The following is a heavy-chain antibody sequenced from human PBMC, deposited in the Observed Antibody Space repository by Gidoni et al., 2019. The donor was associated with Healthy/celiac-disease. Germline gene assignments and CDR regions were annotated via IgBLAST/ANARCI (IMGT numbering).Heavy chain of an antibody. CDR1: GFTFSRYA. D-gene: IGHD6-13*01. J-gene: IGHJ4*02. CDR3: AKPTPSSSSWYAELDFDY. Sequence: EVQLLESGGGLVQPGGSLRLSCAASGFTFSRYAMSWVRQAPGKGLEWVAAISGSGGSTYYADSVKGRFTISRDNSKNTLYLQMNSLRAEDTAVYYCAKPTPSSSSWYAELDFDYWGQGTLVTVSS. CDR2: ISGSGGST. V-gene: IGHV3-23*01.